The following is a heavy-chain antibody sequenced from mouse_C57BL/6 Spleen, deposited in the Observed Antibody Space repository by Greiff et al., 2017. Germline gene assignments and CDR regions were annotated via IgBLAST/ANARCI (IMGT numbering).Heavy chain of an antibody. CDR3: AKTGTEGVYYAMDY. V-gene: IGHV1-80*01. Sequence: VKVVESGAELVKPGASVKISCKASGYAFSSYWMNWVKQRPGKGLEWIGQIYPGDGDTNYNGKFKGKATLTADKSSSTAYMQLSSLTSEDSAVYFCAKTGTEGVYYAMDYWGQGTSVTVSS. J-gene: IGHJ4*01. CDR2: IYPGDGDT. D-gene: IGHD4-1*01. CDR1: GYAFSSYW.